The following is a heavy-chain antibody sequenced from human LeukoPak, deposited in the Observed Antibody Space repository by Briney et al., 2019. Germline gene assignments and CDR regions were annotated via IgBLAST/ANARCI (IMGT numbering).Heavy chain of an antibody. D-gene: IGHD6-13*01. J-gene: IGHJ5*02. CDR1: GGSISSSSYY. V-gene: IGHV4-39*07. CDR3: ARDPGSSSYSWFDP. Sequence: PSETLSLTCTVSGGSISSSSYYWGWIRQPPGKGLEWIGSIYYSGSTYYNSSLKSRVTISVDTSKNQFSLKLSSVTAADTAVYYCARDPGSSSYSWFDPWGQGTLVTVSS. CDR2: IYYSGST.